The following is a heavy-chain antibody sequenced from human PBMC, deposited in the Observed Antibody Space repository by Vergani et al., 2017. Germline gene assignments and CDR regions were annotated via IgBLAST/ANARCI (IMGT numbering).Heavy chain of an antibody. CDR1: GGTFSSYA. J-gene: IGHJ4*02. V-gene: IGHV1-69*13. CDR3: ARGLDSFLGGSGSYYDY. D-gene: IGHD3-10*01. CDR2: IISIFGTA. Sequence: QVQLVQSGAEVKKPGSSVKVSCKASGGTFSSYATSWVRQAPGQGLEWMGRIISIFGTANYPQKFQGGVTITADDSTSTEYMELSILRSEDTAVYYCARGLDSFLGGSGSYYDYWGQGTLVTVSS.